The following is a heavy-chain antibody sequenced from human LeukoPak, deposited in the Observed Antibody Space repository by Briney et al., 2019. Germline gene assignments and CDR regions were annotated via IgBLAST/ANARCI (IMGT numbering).Heavy chain of an antibody. J-gene: IGHJ5*02. D-gene: IGHD3-22*01. CDR1: GGSISSYY. CDR2: IYTTGNT. V-gene: IGHV4-4*07. CDR3: ARGEYYYDSNSAYRYFDP. Sequence: SETLSLTCTVSGGSISSYYWSWIRQPAGKGLEWIGRIYTTGNTNYDPSLKSRVTMSIDTSKKQFSLKLSSVTAADTAVYYCARGEYYYDSNSAYRYFDPWGQGTLVTVSS.